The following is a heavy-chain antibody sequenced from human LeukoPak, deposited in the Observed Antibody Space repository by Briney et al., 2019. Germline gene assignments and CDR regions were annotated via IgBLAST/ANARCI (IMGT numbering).Heavy chain of an antibody. D-gene: IGHD3-22*01. CDR2: IASDGSST. V-gene: IGHV3-74*01. CDR3: ARDREVDYYDSSGYLPPLDY. CDR1: GFTFSSYW. Sequence: GGSLRLSCAASGFTFSSYWMNWVRQAPGKGLVWVSRIASDGSSTTYADSVKGRFTISRDNAKNSLYLQMNSLRAEDTAVYYCARDREVDYYDSSGYLPPLDYWGQGTLVTVSS. J-gene: IGHJ4*02.